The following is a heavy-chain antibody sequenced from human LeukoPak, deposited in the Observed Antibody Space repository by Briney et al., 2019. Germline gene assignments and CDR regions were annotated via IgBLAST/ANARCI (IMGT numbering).Heavy chain of an antibody. V-gene: IGHV1-18*01. J-gene: IGHJ6*03. CDR1: GYTFTSYG. Sequence: ASVKVSCKASGYTFTSYGISRVRQAPGQGLEWMGWISAYNGNTNYAQKLQGRVTMTTDTSTSTAYMELRSLRSDDTAVYYCARTYSNYGTAGPNYYYYYMDVWGKGTTVTVSS. CDR2: ISAYNGNT. D-gene: IGHD4-11*01. CDR3: ARTYSNYGTAGPNYYYYYMDV.